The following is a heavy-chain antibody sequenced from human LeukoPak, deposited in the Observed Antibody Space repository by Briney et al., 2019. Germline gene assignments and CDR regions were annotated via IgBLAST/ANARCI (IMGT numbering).Heavy chain of an antibody. Sequence: PGGSLRLSCAASGFTFSSYSMNWVRQAPGKGLEWVSSISSSSSYIYYADSVKGRFTISRDNAKDSLYLQMNSLRAEDTAVCYCASSSPIDYWGQGTLVTVSS. V-gene: IGHV3-21*01. CDR2: ISSSSSYI. CDR1: GFTFSSYS. J-gene: IGHJ4*02. D-gene: IGHD6-6*01. CDR3: ASSSPIDY.